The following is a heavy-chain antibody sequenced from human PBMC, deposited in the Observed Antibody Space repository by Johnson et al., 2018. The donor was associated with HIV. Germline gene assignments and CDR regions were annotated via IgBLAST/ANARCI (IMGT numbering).Heavy chain of an antibody. CDR2: ISWNSGSI. CDR3: AKDRGEYSSSLGAFDI. Sequence: LVESGGGLVQPGRSLRLSCAASGFTFDDYAMHWVRQAPGKGLEWVSGISWNSGSIGYADSVKGRFTISRDNAKNSLYLQMNSLRAEDTALYYCAKDRGEYSSSLGAFDIWGQGTMVTVSS. D-gene: IGHD6-6*01. J-gene: IGHJ3*02. CDR1: GFTFDDYA. V-gene: IGHV3-9*01.